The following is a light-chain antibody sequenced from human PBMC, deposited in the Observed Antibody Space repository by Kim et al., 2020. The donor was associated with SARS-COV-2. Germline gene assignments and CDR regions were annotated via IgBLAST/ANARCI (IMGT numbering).Light chain of an antibody. CDR1: GGSIATNY. CDR3: QSYDATIRV. CDR2: EDH. V-gene: IGLV6-57*03. J-gene: IGLJ3*02. Sequence: GKTVTISCTRTGGSIATNYVHWYQLRPGSAPTIVIYEDHQRPSGVPERFSGSIDPSSNSASLTISGLETEDEADYYCQSYDATIRVFGGGTKVTVL.